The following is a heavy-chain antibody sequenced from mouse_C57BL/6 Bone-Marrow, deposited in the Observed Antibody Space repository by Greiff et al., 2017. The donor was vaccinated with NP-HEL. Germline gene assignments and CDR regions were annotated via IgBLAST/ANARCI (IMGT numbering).Heavy chain of an antibody. D-gene: IGHD3-2*02. CDR2: FHPYNDDT. CDR3: ARGSSGYGRAMDY. Sequence: VQLQESGAELVKPGASVKMSCKASGYTFTTYPIEWMKQNHGKSLEWIGNFHPYNDDTKYNEKFKGKATLTVEKSSSTVYLELSRLTSDDSAVYYCARGSSGYGRAMDYWGQGTSVTVSS. V-gene: IGHV1-47*01. CDR1: GYTFTTYP. J-gene: IGHJ4*01.